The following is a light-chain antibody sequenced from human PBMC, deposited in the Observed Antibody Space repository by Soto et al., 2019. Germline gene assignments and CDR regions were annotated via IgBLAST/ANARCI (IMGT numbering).Light chain of an antibody. V-gene: IGKV1-39*01. CDR3: HQTYTIPQT. Sequence: DIQMTQSPSSLSASVGDRVTITCRASQTINSYLNWYQQKPGKAPNLLIYTASNLASGVPSRFSGSGSGTDFTLTISSLQPGDFATYFCHQTYTIPQTFGQGTRWIS. CDR1: QTINSY. CDR2: TAS. J-gene: IGKJ1*01.